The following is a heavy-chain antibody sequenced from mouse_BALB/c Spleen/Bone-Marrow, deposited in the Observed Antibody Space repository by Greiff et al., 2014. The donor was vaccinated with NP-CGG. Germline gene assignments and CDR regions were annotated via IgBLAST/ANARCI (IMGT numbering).Heavy chain of an antibody. V-gene: IGHV14-3*02. CDR1: GFNIKDTY. CDR2: IDPASGNT. D-gene: IGHD4-1*01. CDR3: ARWGKLGRGYFDV. Sequence: EVQLQQSGAELVKPGASVKLSCTASGFNIKDTYMHWVKQRPEQGLEWIGRIDPASGNTKYDPKFQGKATITADTSSNTAFLQLISLTSEDAAVYYCARWGKLGRGYFDVWGAGTTVTVSS. J-gene: IGHJ1*01.